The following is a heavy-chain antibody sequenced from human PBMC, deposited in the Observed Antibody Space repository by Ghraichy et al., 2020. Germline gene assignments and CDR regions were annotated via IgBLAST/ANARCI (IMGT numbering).Heavy chain of an antibody. Sequence: SQTLSLTCAVYGGSFSGYYWSWIRQPPGKGLEWIGEINHSGSTNYNPSLKSRVTISVDTSKNQFSLKLSSVTAADTAVYYCARGGGGYRGWWFDPWGQGTLVTVSS. CDR3: ARGGGGYRGWWFDP. J-gene: IGHJ5*02. CDR1: GGSFSGYY. CDR2: INHSGST. V-gene: IGHV4-34*01. D-gene: IGHD5-12*01.